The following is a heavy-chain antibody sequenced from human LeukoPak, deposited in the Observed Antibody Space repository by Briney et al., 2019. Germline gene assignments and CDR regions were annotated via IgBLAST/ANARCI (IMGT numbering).Heavy chain of an antibody. Sequence: PGGSLRLSCAASGFTFSSYAMSWVRQAPGKGLEWVSAISGSGGSTYYADSVKGRFTISRDNSKNTLYLQMNSPRAEDTAVYYCAKAPNSGSYYGYYYYGMDVWGQGTTVTVSS. CDR1: GFTFSSYA. V-gene: IGHV3-23*01. CDR2: ISGSGGST. CDR3: AKAPNSGSYYGYYYYGMDV. D-gene: IGHD1-26*01. J-gene: IGHJ6*02.